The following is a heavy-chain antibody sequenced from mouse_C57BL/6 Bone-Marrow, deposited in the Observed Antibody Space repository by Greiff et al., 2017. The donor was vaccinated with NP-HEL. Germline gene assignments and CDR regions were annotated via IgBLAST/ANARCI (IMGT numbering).Heavy chain of an antibody. V-gene: IGHV7-3*01. D-gene: IGHD2-2*01. Sequence: EVKLVESGGGLVQPGGSLSLSCAASGFTFTDYYMSWVRQPPGKALEWLGFIRNKANGYTTEYSASVKGRFTISRDNSQSILYLQMNALRAEDSATYYCARYPFYYGYDGWYFDVWGTGTTVTVSS. J-gene: IGHJ1*03. CDR1: GFTFTDYY. CDR3: ARYPFYYGYDGWYFDV. CDR2: IRNKANGYTT.